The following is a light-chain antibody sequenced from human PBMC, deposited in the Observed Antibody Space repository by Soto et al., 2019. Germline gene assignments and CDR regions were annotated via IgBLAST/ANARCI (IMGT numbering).Light chain of an antibody. CDR3: QQYSSYST. J-gene: IGKJ1*01. Sequence: DIQMTQSPSTLSASLGERVTIICRASQGISSRLAWYQQKPGKAPKFLIFDASILESGVPSRFSGSGSGTEFTLTISSLQPDDFATYYCQQYSSYSTFGQGTKVEIK. CDR2: DAS. CDR1: QGISSR. V-gene: IGKV1-5*02.